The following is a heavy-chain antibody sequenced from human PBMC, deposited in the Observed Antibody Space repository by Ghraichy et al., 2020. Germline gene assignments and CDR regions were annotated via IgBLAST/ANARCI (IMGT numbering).Heavy chain of an antibody. CDR2: IYYSGST. V-gene: IGHV4-39*01. D-gene: IGHD6-13*01. Sequence: SETLSLTCTVSGGSISSSSYYWGWIRQPPGKGLEWIGSIYYSGSTYYNPSLKSRVTISVDTSKNQFSLKLSSVTAADTAVYYCARQSSSWPDYYYYYYGMDVWGQGTTVTVSS. CDR3: ARQSSSWPDYYYYYYGMDV. CDR1: GGSISSSSYY. J-gene: IGHJ6*02.